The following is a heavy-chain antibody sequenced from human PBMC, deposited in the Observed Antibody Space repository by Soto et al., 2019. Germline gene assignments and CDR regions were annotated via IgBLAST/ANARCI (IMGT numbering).Heavy chain of an antibody. CDR3: ARAPISVGEKTYENYFDY. CDR2: NIPIFGTA. J-gene: IGHJ4*02. V-gene: IGHV1-69*13. CDR1: GGTSSNFV. Sequence: SVKVSCKASGGTSSNFVISRVRQAPGQGLEWMGGNIPIFGTANYAQKFQGRVTIIADESTGTTYMELTSLRSEDTAVYYCARAPISVGEKTYENYFDYWGQGTLVTVSS. D-gene: IGHD3-3*01.